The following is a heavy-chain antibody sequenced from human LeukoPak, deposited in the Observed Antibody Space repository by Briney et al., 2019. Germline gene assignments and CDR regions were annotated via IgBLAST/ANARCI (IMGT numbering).Heavy chain of an antibody. J-gene: IGHJ4*02. Sequence: PGGSLRLSCAASGFTFSSYAMSWVRQAPGKGLEWVAVISYDGSNRYYADSVKGRFTISRDNAKNSLYLQMNSLRAEDTAVYYCARDLSGVGFDYWGQGTLVTVSS. V-gene: IGHV3-30-3*01. CDR2: ISYDGSNR. D-gene: IGHD2-8*01. CDR1: GFTFSSYA. CDR3: ARDLSGVGFDY.